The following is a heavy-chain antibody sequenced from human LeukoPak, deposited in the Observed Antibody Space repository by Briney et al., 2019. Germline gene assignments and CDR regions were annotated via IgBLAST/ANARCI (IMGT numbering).Heavy chain of an antibody. CDR3: ALTRGRLDP. Sequence: SETLSLTCAVYGGSFSDSYWSWIRQPPGKGLEWIGEINHSGTTNYNPSLKSRVTMSVDTSNNHVSLKLTSVTAADTAVYYCALTRGRLDPWGQGTLVTVSS. D-gene: IGHD1-14*01. CDR1: GGSFSDSY. J-gene: IGHJ5*02. V-gene: IGHV4-34*01. CDR2: INHSGTT.